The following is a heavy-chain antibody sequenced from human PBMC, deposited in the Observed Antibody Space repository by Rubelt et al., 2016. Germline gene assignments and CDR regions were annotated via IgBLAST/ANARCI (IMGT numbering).Heavy chain of an antibody. CDR1: GYTFIGYY. Sequence: KKPGASVKVSCKASGYTFIGYYIHWVRQAPGQGLEWMGRIVPHSGGTNYAQSFQGRVTMTRDTSIDTAYMELSRLTSDDTAVYYCAKAAPDIYYGMDVWCQGTTVTVSS. CDR2: IVPHSGGT. V-gene: IGHV1-2*06. CDR3: AKAAPDIYYGMDV. J-gene: IGHJ6*02.